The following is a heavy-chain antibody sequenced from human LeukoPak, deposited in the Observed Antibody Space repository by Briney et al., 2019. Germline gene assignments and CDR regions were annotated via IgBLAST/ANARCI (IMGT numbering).Heavy chain of an antibody. CDR1: GFTFSRHW. D-gene: IGHD6-13*01. J-gene: IGHJ4*02. CDR3: AREVHAAVTDFDY. V-gene: IGHV3-7*01. CDR2: IKEDGSEK. Sequence: GGSLRLSCAASGFTFSRHWMSWVRQAPGKGLEWVANIKEDGSEKYYVDSMKGRFTISRDNARNSLYLQINSLRAEDTAVYYCAREVHAAVTDFDYWGQGTLVTVSS.